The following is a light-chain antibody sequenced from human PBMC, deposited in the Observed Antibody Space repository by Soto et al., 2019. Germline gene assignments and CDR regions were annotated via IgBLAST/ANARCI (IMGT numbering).Light chain of an antibody. CDR1: QTVSNTY. Sequence: EIVLTQSPGTLSLSPGERATLSCRASQTVSNTYLAWYQQKPGQAPRLLIYGASSRATGIPDRFSGSGSGTDFTLTISRLEPEDFAVYYCQQFRGLWMFGPGTKVEIK. V-gene: IGKV3-20*01. CDR3: QQFRGLWM. J-gene: IGKJ1*01. CDR2: GAS.